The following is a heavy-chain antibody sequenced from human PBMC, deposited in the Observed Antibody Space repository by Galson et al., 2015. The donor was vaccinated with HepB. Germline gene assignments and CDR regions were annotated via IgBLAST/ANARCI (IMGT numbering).Heavy chain of an antibody. V-gene: IGHV1-3*04. J-gene: IGHJ4*02. CDR1: GYTFTDYA. CDR3: ARRLSGYYNLEY. Sequence: SVKVSCKTSGYTFTDYAIHWVRQAPGQRLEWMGWVITGNGETQYSQRFQGKVTFSRDTSTNTAYMELSSLRSEDTALYYCARRLSGYYNLEYWGQGTLVTVSA. CDR2: VITGNGET. D-gene: IGHD3-3*01.